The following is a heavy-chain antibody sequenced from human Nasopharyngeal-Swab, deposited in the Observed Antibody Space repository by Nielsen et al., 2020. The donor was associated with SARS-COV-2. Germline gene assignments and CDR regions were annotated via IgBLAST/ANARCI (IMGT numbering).Heavy chain of an antibody. Sequence: SETLSLTCTVSGGSVSNYYWSWIRQPPGKGLEWIAYLYNSASTSYNPSLKSRLTVSVDTSKNQLSLKLNSVTAADTAVYYCAKIAWQSVRLFDRWGQGTLVTVSS. D-gene: IGHD1-1*01. CDR1: GGSVSNYY. CDR2: LYNSAST. V-gene: IGHV4-59*08. J-gene: IGHJ5*02. CDR3: AKIAWQSVRLFDR.